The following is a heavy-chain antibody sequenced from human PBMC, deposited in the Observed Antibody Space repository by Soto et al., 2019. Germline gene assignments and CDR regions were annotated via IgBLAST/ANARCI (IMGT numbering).Heavy chain of an antibody. CDR3: ARATGVMIPVKGEFEF. CDR1: GYSFITYS. J-gene: IGHJ4*02. V-gene: IGHV1-18*01. CDR2: ISANNGKT. D-gene: IGHD2-21*01. Sequence: QVQLVQSGGEVKKPGASVKVSCKASGYSFITYSITWVRQAPGPGLEWMGWISANNGKTKYAEKFQDRVIMTTDTATSTAYLEVRSLTSDDKAVYYCARATGVMIPVKGEFEFWGQGTLVTVSS.